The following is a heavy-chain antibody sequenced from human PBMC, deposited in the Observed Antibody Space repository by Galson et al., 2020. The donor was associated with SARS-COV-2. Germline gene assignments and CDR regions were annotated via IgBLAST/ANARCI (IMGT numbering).Heavy chain of an antibody. Sequence: GESLKISCAASGFTFNIYAMTWVRQAPGKGLEWVSVISGSGDNIYYADSVKGRFTISRDNSQNTVYLQMSGLTVEDTATYYCAKTTIFGIVIHPAFCLDCWGRGTLVCVSS. V-gene: IGHV3-23*01. CDR3: AKTTIFGIVIHPAFCLDC. J-gene: IGHJ4*02. CDR2: ISGSGDNI. CDR1: GFTFNIYA. D-gene: IGHD3-3*01.